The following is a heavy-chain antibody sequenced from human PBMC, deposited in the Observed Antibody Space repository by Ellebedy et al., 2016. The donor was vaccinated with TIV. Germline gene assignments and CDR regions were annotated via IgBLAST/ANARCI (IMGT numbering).Heavy chain of an antibody. J-gene: IGHJ6*02. CDR3: ARALRVDYYDNNGYYYAGRYHGMDV. Sequence: ASVKVSCKASGYTFTSYGINWVRQATGQGLEWMGWMNPNSANTGYAQKFQGRVTMTRNTSISTAYMELNSLRSEDTAVYYCARALRVDYYDNNGYYYAGRYHGMDVWGQGTTVTVSS. CDR2: MNPNSANT. V-gene: IGHV1-8*02. D-gene: IGHD3-22*01. CDR1: GYTFTSYG.